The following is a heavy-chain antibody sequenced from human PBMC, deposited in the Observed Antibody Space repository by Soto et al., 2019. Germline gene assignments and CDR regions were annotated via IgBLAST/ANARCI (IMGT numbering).Heavy chain of an antibody. Sequence: PGGSLRLSCAASGFTFSGSAMHWVRQASGKGLEWVGRIRSKADNYATSYAASVKGRFTISRDDSKNTAYLQMDSLKTEDTAVYYCIERGKDDKRLFAYSTRGSLDIGSS. CDR2: IRSKADNYAT. CDR1: GFTFSGSA. CDR3: IERGKDDKRLFAY. V-gene: IGHV3-73*01. J-gene: IGHJ4*02. D-gene: IGHD3-22*01.